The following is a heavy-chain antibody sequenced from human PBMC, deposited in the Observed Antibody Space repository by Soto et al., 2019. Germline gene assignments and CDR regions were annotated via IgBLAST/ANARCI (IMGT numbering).Heavy chain of an antibody. CDR1: GFTFDDYA. CDR2: ISWNSGSI. J-gene: IGHJ6*03. CDR3: AKDGGDYFGYYYMDV. V-gene: IGHV3-9*01. Sequence: GGSLRLSCAASGFTFDDYAMHWVRQAPGKGLEWVSGISWNSGSIGYADSVKGRFTISRDNAKNSLYLQMNSLRAEDTALYYCAKDGGDYFGYYYMDVWGKGTTVTVSS. D-gene: IGHD2-21*01.